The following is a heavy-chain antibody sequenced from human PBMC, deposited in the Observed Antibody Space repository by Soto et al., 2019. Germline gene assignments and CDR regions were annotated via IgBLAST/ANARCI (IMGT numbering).Heavy chain of an antibody. V-gene: IGHV4-34*01. J-gene: IGHJ4*02. Sequence: SETLSLTCAVYGGSFGGYYWSWIRQPPGKGLEWIGEINHSGSTNYNPSLKSRVTISVDTSKNQFSLKLSSVTAADTAVYYCARGRHYYDSSGYYSFFYYWGQGTLVTVSS. CDR3: ARGRHYYDSSGYYSFFYY. CDR1: GGSFGGYY. D-gene: IGHD3-22*01. CDR2: INHSGST.